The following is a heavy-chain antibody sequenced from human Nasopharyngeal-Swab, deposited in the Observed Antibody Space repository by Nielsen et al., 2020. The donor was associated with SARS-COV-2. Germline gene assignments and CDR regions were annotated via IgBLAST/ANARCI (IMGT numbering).Heavy chain of an antibody. CDR1: GYTFTGYY. V-gene: IGHV1-46*01. CDR2: INPSGGST. CDR3: ARDLLSEYSSGWYYYYGMDV. Sequence: ASVKVSCKASGYTFTGYYMHWVRQAPGQGLEWMGIINPSGGSTSYAQKFQGRVTMTRDTSTSTVYMELSSLRSEDTAVYYCARDLLSEYSSGWYYYYGMDVWGQGTTVTVSS. D-gene: IGHD6-19*01. J-gene: IGHJ6*02.